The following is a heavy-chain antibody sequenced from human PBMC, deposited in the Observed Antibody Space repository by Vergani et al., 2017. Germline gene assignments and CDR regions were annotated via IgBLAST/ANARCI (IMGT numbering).Heavy chain of an antibody. Sequence: QVKLQESGPGLVKPSETLSLTCTVSGASVNSYYWSWIRQPPGKGLEWISSVSHSGDTYFNPSLKGRVSISMDTSKNYFFLTLSSVTAADTAMYYCARRSSSYYFDIWGQVVLITVSS. V-gene: IGHV4-59*04. J-gene: IGHJ5*02. CDR3: ARRSSSYYFDI. CDR2: VSHSGDT. CDR1: GASVNSYY. D-gene: IGHD3-22*01.